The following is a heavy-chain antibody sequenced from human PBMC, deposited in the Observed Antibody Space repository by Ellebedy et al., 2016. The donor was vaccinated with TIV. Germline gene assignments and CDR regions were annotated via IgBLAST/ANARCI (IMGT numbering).Heavy chain of an antibody. CDR3: AKDTAPAATTIFDY. CDR1: GFTFSDYY. CDR2: ISGSRSNI. V-gene: IGHV3-11*01. J-gene: IGHJ4*02. D-gene: IGHD3-9*01. Sequence: GESLKISCAASGFTFSDYYMSWIRQAPGKGLEWVSYISGSRSNIYYADSVKGRFTISRDNAKNSLYLQMNSLRAEDTAVYYCAKDTAPAATTIFDYWGQGTLVTVSS.